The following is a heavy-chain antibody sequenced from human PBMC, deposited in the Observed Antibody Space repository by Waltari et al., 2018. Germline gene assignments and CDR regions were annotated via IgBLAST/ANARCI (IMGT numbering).Heavy chain of an antibody. V-gene: IGHV3-74*01. J-gene: IGHJ4*02. CDR1: GFTFSDYW. CDR2: FNNDGSTT. CDR3: ARSVYPYYFDY. Sequence: EVQLVESGGGLVQPGGSLRLSCAASGFTFSDYWMHWVRQVPGKGLVWVSRFNNDGSTTAYVDSVKGRFTISRDNAKNMLFLQMNSLRAEDTAIYYCARSVYPYYFDYWGQGTLVTVSS.